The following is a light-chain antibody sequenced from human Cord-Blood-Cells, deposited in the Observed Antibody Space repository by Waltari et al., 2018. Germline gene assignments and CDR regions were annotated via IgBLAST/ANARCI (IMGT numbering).Light chain of an antibody. CDR1: SSDVGGYYY. Sequence: QSALTQPASVSGSPGQSITISCTGTSSDVGGYYYVSWYPQHPGKAPKLMIYEVSNRPSGVSNRFSGSKSGNTASLTISGLQAEDEADYYCSSYTSSSTLVFGGGTKLTVL. J-gene: IGLJ2*01. CDR2: EVS. CDR3: SSYTSSSTLV. V-gene: IGLV2-14*01.